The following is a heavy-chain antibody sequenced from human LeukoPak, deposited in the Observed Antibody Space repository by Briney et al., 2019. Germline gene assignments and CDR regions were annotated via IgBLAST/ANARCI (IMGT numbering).Heavy chain of an antibody. Sequence: GASVKVSCKVSGYTLSDLSMHWVRQAPGKGLEWMGSFALEDGERIYAQKFQGRITMTEDTSTDTAYMELSSLRSEDTALYFCAAAFGGNLVDFWGQETLVTVSS. CDR3: AAAFGGNLVDF. V-gene: IGHV1-24*01. CDR2: FALEDGER. D-gene: IGHD3-16*01. J-gene: IGHJ4*02. CDR1: GYTLSDLS.